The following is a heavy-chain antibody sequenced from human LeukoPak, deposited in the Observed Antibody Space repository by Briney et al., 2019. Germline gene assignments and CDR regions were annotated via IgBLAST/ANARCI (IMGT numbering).Heavy chain of an antibody. D-gene: IGHD3-22*01. V-gene: IGHV1-2*02. J-gene: IGHJ4*02. CDR3: ARGELGDRSGFAHFDS. Sequence: ASVKVSCKASGYTFTGYYMHWVRQAPGQGLEWMGWINPNSGGTNYAQKFQGRVTMTRDTSISTAYMELSSLRSEDTATYSCARGELGDRSGFAHFDSWGQGTLVTVSS. CDR1: GYTFTGYY. CDR2: INPNSGGT.